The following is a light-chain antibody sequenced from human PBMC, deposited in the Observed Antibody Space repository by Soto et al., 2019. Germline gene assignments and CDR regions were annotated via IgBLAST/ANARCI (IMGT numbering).Light chain of an antibody. CDR3: CSYADSSTYV. CDR2: EGS. V-gene: IGLV2-23*01. J-gene: IGLJ1*01. Sequence: QSALTQPASVSGSPGQSITISCTATSSDVGYYNVVSWYQQHPSKAPKLMIYEGSKRPSGVSNRFSGSKSGNTASLTISGLQAEDEADYYCCSYADSSTYVFGTGTKLTVL. CDR1: SSDVGYYNV.